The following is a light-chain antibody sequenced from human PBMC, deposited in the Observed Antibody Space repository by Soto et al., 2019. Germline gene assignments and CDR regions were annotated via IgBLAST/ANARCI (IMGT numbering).Light chain of an antibody. CDR3: QQYNSYTT. CDR2: DAS. J-gene: IGKJ2*01. V-gene: IGKV1-5*01. CDR1: QCISTW. Sequence: DIQMTQSPSTLSASVGDRVTITCRASQCISTWMAWYQQKPGKAPKLLIYDASSLQSGVPSRFTGHGYRTDFTLTIGSLQLDDFATYYCQQYNSYTTFGQGTKLEIK.